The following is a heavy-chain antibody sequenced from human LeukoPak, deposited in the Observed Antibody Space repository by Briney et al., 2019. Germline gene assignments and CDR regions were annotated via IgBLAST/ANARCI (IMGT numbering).Heavy chain of an antibody. CDR1: GGSISSYY. Sequence: SETLSLTCTVSGGSISSYYWSWIRQPAGKGLEWIGRIYTSGSTNYNPSLKSRVTMSVDTSKNQFSLKLSSVTAADTAMYYCARDKLYYGSGRYYYGMDVWGQGTTVTVSS. D-gene: IGHD3-10*01. J-gene: IGHJ6*02. CDR3: ARDKLYYGSGRYYYGMDV. CDR2: IYTSGST. V-gene: IGHV4-4*07.